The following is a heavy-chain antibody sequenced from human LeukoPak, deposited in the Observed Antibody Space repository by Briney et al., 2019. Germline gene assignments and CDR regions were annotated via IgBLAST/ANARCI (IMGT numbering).Heavy chain of an antibody. CDR3: ARDDSRDGSNYNYYGTDV. CDR2: IYYTGSA. Sequence: SETLSFTCTVSGGSIRPYFWSWIRQPPGKGLEWIGYIYYTGSASYNPSLKSRVTISVDTSKNQFSLHLSSVTAADTAVYYCARDDSRDGSNYNYYGTDVWGQGTTVTVSS. V-gene: IGHV4-59*01. D-gene: IGHD5-24*01. CDR1: GGSIRPYF. J-gene: IGHJ6*02.